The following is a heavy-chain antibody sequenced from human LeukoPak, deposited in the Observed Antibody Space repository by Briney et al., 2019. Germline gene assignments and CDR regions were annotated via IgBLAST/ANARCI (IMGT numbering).Heavy chain of an antibody. V-gene: IGHV3-21*01. D-gene: IGHD3-10*01. CDR3: AKLAKYFYGSETYYFFEH. CDR1: GFTLSSYS. CDR2: ISSSSSYI. J-gene: IGHJ4*02. Sequence: PGGSLRLSCAASGFTLSSYSMNWVRQAPGKGLEWVSCISSSSSYIYYADSVKGRFTISRDNAKNSLYLQMNSLRVEDTAVYYCAKLAKYFYGSETYYFFEHWGQGTPVTASS.